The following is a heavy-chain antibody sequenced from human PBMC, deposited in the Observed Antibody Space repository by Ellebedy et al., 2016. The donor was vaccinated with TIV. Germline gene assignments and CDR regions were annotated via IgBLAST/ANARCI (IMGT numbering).Heavy chain of an antibody. CDR3: ARVVSRGPSFDF. J-gene: IGHJ4*02. CDR1: GGSISGYY. V-gene: IGHV4-59*01. Sequence: SETLSLXXTVSGGSISGYYWSWIRQTPGKGLEGIGYIYYNGNTNYNPSLKSRVIISVDTSREQFSLRLSSVTAADTAVYYCARVVSRGPSFDFWGQGTLVTVSS. CDR2: IYYNGNT. D-gene: IGHD3-22*01.